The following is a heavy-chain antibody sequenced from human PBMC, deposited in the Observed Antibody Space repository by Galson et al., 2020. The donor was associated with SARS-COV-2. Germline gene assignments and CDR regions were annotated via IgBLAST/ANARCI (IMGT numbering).Heavy chain of an antibody. Sequence: GGSLRLSCAASGFTFSTYSMNWVRQAPGKGLEWVSYISSSSSTIYYADSVQGRFTISRDNTKNSLYLQMNSLRAEDTAVYYCARGHPGYSSSWYGPSGDYWGQGTLVTVSS. CDR1: GFTFSTYS. CDR2: ISSSSSTI. J-gene: IGHJ4*02. D-gene: IGHD6-13*01. CDR3: ARGHPGYSSSWYGPSGDY. V-gene: IGHV3-48*04.